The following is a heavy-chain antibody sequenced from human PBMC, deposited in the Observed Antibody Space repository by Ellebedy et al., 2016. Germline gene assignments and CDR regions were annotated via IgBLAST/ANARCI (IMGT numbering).Heavy chain of an antibody. J-gene: IGHJ4*02. CDR1: GFTFSDYY. CDR2: ISSSGSTI. CDR3: ARQKRDTAMVKPVAGPRHYFDY. Sequence: GESLKISXAASGFTFSDYYMSWIRQAPGKGLEWVSYISSSGSTIYYADSVKGRFTISRDNAKNSLYLQMNSLRAEDTAVYYCARQKRDTAMVKPVAGPRHYFDYWGQGTLVTVSS. D-gene: IGHD5-18*01. V-gene: IGHV3-11*01.